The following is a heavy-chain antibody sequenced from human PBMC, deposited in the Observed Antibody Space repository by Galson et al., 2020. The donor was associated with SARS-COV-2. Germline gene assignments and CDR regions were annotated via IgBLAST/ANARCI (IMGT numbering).Heavy chain of an antibody. Sequence: GGSLRLSCAASGFTFTNYAMHWVRQAPGKGLEWLTVISHDGKIQVYADSVKGRFSISRDNSGNMVFLQIVSLRPDDTALYYCTRDVSGGASDIGGQGTMVTFSS. V-gene: IGHV3-30*04. CDR1: GFTFTNYA. CDR2: ISHDGKIQ. CDR3: TRDVSGGASDI. J-gene: IGHJ3*02. D-gene: IGHD1-26*01.